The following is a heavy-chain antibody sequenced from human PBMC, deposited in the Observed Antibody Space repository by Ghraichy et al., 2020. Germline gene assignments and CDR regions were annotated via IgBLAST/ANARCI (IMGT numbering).Heavy chain of an antibody. CDR1: GFTFGGHG. V-gene: IGHV3-33*03. J-gene: IGHJ3*02. D-gene: IGHD4-17*01. Sequence: GGSLRLSCVASGFTFGGHGYHWVRQAPGKGLEWVAVIWNDGSYKYYADSVKGRFTISRDNSKNTLDLQMNNLRAEDTAIYYCARSAYGDYKGHDAFDIWGQGTLVTVPS. CDR3: ARSAYGDYKGHDAFDI. CDR2: IWNDGSYK.